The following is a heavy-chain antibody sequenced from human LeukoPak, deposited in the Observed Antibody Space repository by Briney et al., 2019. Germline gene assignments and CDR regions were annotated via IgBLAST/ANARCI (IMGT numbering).Heavy chain of an antibody. CDR1: GGSFSGYY. Sequence: SETLSLTCAVYGGSFSGYYWSWIRQPPGKGLEWIGEINHSGSTNYNPSLKSRVTISVDTSKNQFSLKLSSVTAADTAVYYCARGRGTMKVVVHHYYYYMDVWGKGTTVTVSS. V-gene: IGHV4-34*01. CDR3: ARGRGTMKVVVHHYYYYMDV. CDR2: INHSGST. J-gene: IGHJ6*03. D-gene: IGHD3-22*01.